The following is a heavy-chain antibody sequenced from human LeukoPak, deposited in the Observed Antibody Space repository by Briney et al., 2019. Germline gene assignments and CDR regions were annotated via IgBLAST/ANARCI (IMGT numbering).Heavy chain of an antibody. CDR3: ASGIAVTGPLDH. CDR1: GFTFSRNA. CDR2: ISGSGDAP. D-gene: IGHD6-19*01. J-gene: IGHJ4*02. Sequence: PGGSLRLSCAASGFTFSRNAMSWVRQAPGKGLDWVSAISGSGDAPYYADSVKGRFTISRDNSKNTLYLQMNNLRVEDTAVYYCASGIAVTGPLDHWGQGTLVTVSS. V-gene: IGHV3-23*01.